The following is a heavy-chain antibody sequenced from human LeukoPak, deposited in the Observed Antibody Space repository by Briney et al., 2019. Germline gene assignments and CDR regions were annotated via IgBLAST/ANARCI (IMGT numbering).Heavy chain of an antibody. CDR2: INPNSGGT. V-gene: IGHV1-2*02. Sequence: GASVKVSFKASGYTVTSYGISWVRQAPGQALEWMGWINPNSGGTNYAQKFQGRVTMTRDTSISTAYMELSRLRSDDTAVYYCARTTYSGSYPDYWGQGTLVTVSS. CDR3: ARTTYSGSYPDY. D-gene: IGHD1-26*01. J-gene: IGHJ4*02. CDR1: GYTVTSYG.